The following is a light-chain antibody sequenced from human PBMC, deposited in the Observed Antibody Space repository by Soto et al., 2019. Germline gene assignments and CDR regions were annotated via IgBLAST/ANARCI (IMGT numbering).Light chain of an antibody. Sequence: DIVMTQSPLSLPVTPGEPASISCRSSQSLLHSNGYNYLDRYLQKPGQSPQLLIYLGSNRASGVPDRFSGSGSGTDFTLKISRVEAEDVGVYYCMQALQTPPWTFGQGTKVDIK. CDR3: MQALQTPPWT. CDR2: LGS. V-gene: IGKV2-28*01. CDR1: QSLLHSNGYNY. J-gene: IGKJ1*01.